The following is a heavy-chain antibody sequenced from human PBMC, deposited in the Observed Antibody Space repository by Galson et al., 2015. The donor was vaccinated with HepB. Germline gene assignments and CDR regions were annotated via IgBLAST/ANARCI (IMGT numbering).Heavy chain of an antibody. CDR2: FDPEDGET. D-gene: IGHD3-9*01. Sequence: SVKVSCKVSGYTLTELSMHWVRQAPGKGLEWMGGFDPEDGETIYAQKFQGRVTMTEDTSTDTAYMELSSLRSEDTAVYYCATQSTLGTYYDILTGRGWFDPWGQGTLVTVSS. CDR1: GYTLTELS. CDR3: ATQSTLGTYYDILTGRGWFDP. V-gene: IGHV1-24*01. J-gene: IGHJ5*02.